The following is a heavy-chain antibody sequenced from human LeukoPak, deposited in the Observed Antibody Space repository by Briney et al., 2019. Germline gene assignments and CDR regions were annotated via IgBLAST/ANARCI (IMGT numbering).Heavy chain of an antibody. Sequence: PGGSLRLSCAASGFTFSSYALHWVRQAPGKGLEWVAFMSHDGINKYYADSVKGRFSISRDNSKNTLYLQMNSLRGDDTAIYYCARDQGGGSYPRWFDPWGQGTLVTVPS. CDR2: MSHDGINK. V-gene: IGHV3-30-3*01. CDR3: ARDQGGGSYPRWFDP. CDR1: GFTFSSYA. D-gene: IGHD1-26*01. J-gene: IGHJ5*02.